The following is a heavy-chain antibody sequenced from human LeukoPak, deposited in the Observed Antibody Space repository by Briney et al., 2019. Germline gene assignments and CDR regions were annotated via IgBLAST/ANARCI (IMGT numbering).Heavy chain of an antibody. Sequence: SETLSLTCTVSGGSISSYYWSWIRQPAGKGLEWIGRIYTSGSTNYNPSLKSRVTMSVDTSKNQFSLKLSSVTAADTAVYYCASSIVVVVADAFDIWGQGTMVTVSS. CDR2: IYTSGST. J-gene: IGHJ3*02. V-gene: IGHV4-4*07. CDR1: GGSISSYY. D-gene: IGHD2-15*01. CDR3: ASSIVVVVADAFDI.